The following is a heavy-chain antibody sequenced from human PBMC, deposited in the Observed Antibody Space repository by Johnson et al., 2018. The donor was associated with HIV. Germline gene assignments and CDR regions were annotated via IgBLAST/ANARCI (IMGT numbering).Heavy chain of an antibody. D-gene: IGHD3-16*01. CDR1: GFTFSNYA. J-gene: IGHJ3*02. Sequence: VQLVESGGGVVQPGGSLRLSCEASGFTFSNYAMNWVRQAPGKGLAWVAFIRFDGSIEHQRDSVKGRFSISRDNSKNTRYLQMGSLRAEDMAVYYCAREGRGRIDAFDIWGQGTMVTVSS. CDR2: IRFDGSIE. CDR3: AREGRGRIDAFDI. V-gene: IGHV3-30*02.